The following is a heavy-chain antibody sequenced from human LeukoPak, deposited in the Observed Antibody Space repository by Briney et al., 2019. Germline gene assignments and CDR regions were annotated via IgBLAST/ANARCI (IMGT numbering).Heavy chain of an antibody. CDR3: AKGLAVSGTYFDY. D-gene: IGHD1-26*01. CDR1: GFTFSSYG. Sequence: GGSLRLSCAASGFTFSSYGMNWVRQAPGKGLEWVSAILASGGSTYYADSVRGRFTISRDNSKSTLYLQINSLRAEDTALYYCAKGLAVSGTYFDYWGQGTLVTVSS. V-gene: IGHV3-23*01. J-gene: IGHJ4*02. CDR2: ILASGGST.